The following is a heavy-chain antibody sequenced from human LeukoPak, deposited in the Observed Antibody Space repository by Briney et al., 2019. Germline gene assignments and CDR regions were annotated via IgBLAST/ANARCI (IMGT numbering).Heavy chain of an antibody. CDR1: GYTFTGYY. CDR3: ARDQVYNSAQGVVDY. J-gene: IGHJ4*02. D-gene: IGHD6-19*01. Sequence: ASVKVSCKASGYTFTGYYMHWVRQAPGQGLEWMGWINPNSGGTNYAQNFQGRVTMTRDTSISTAYMELSGLRSDDTAVYYCARDQVYNSAQGVVDYWGQGTLVTVSS. CDR2: INPNSGGT. V-gene: IGHV1-2*02.